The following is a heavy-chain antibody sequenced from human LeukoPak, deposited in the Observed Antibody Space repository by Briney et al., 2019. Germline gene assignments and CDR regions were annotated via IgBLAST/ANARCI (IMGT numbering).Heavy chain of an antibody. CDR3: AREINGGYNTAYFYYYMDV. Sequence: SETLSLTCTVSGGSISGYYWSWIRQPPGKGLEWIGYIYYSGSTNYNPSLKSRLTISADTSKNQFSLKLSSVTAADTAVYYCAREINGGYNTAYFYYYMDVWGKGTTVTISS. D-gene: IGHD5-24*01. V-gene: IGHV4-59*01. J-gene: IGHJ6*03. CDR1: GGSISGYY. CDR2: IYYSGST.